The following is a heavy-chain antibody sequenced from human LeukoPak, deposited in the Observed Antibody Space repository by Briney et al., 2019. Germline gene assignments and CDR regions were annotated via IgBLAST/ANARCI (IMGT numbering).Heavy chain of an antibody. J-gene: IGHJ3*02. D-gene: IGHD3-22*01. CDR2: VFTSGIISGNT. CDR3: ARDRYYYDSSSYYSAFDT. CDR1: GGSISSYY. V-gene: IGHV4-4*07. Sequence: SETLSLACTVSGGSISSYYWSWIRQPPGKGLEWIGRVFTSGIISGNTNYNPSLKSRVTMSVDTSNNQFSLKLRSVTAADTAVYYCARDRYYYDSSSYYSAFDTWGQGTMVTVSS.